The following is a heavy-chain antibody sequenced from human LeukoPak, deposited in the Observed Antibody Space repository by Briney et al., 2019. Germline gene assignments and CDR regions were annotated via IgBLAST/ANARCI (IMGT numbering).Heavy chain of an antibody. CDR1: GFIVSSYY. CDR2: IYSGGST. J-gene: IGHJ6*02. D-gene: IGHD4-11*01. CDR3: ARSYSNHLFGMDV. Sequence: GGSLRLSCVASGFIVSSYYMTWVRQAPGKGLDWVSVIYSGGSTYYADSVKGRVAISRDNSKNTVFLQLSSVRAEDTAVYYCARSYSNHLFGMDVWGQGTTVTVTS. V-gene: IGHV3-66*01.